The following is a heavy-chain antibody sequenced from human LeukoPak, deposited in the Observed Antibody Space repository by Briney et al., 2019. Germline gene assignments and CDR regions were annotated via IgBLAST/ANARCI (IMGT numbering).Heavy chain of an antibody. Sequence: KPSETLSLTCTVSGGSVSSDSYYWTWIRQPPGKGLEWIGYIYYSGTTYYNPSLKSRVTISVDTSKNQFSLKLTSVTAADTAVYYCARLSGSPHPPFDYWGQGTLVTVSS. CDR2: IYYSGTT. D-gene: IGHD1-26*01. CDR1: GGSVSSDSYY. V-gene: IGHV4-61*01. CDR3: ARLSGSPHPPFDY. J-gene: IGHJ4*02.